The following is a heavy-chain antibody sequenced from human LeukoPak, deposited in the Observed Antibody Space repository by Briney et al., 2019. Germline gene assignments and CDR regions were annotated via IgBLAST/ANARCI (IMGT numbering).Heavy chain of an antibody. CDR3: ARAARDGRFDY. CDR2: ISSSSSTI. V-gene: IGHV3-48*01. CDR1: GFTFSSYS. J-gene: IGHJ4*02. Sequence: GGSLRLSCAASGFTFSSYSMNWVRQTPGKGLEWVSYISSSSSTIYYADSVKGRFTISRDNAKNSLYLQMNSLRAEDTAVYYCARAARDGRFDYWGQGTLVTVSS. D-gene: IGHD5-24*01.